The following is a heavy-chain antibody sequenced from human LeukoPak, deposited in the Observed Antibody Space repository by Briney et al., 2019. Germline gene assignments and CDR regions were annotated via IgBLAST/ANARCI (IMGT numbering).Heavy chain of an antibody. D-gene: IGHD3-3*01. V-gene: IGHV3-23*01. Sequence: GGSLRLSCAASGFTFSSYAMCWVRQAPGKGLDWVSGISGSGGDTFYPVSVNGRFTISRDNSKNTLYLQMNSLRAEDTAVYYCAKVFFAERLSTIFDLWGQGTLVTVSS. CDR3: AKVFFAERLSTIFDL. J-gene: IGHJ4*02. CDR1: GFTFSSYA. CDR2: ISGSGGDT.